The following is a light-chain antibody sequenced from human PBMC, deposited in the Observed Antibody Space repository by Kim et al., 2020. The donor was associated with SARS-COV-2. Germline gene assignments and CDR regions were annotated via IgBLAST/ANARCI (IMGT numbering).Light chain of an antibody. J-gene: IGLJ1*01. CDR1: SSNIGSRI. V-gene: IGLV1-44*01. Sequence: GQGATITCSGSSSNIGSRIVNWYQQLPGTAPKLLIYSNNQRPSGVPDRFSGSKSGTSGSLAISGLQSEDEADYYCAAWDGSLNGYVFGTGTKVTVL. CDR2: SNN. CDR3: AAWDGSLNGYV.